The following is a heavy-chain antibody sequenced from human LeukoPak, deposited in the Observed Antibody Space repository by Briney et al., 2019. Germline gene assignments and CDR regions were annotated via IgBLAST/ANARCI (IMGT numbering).Heavy chain of an antibody. CDR2: IIPIFGTA. Sequence: GASVKVSCKASGGTFSSYAISWVRQAPGQGLGWMGGIIPIFGTANYAQKFQGRVTITADESTSTAYMELSSLRSEDTAVYYCARTYYYDSSGYYYYGMDVWGQGTTVTVSS. V-gene: IGHV1-69*13. D-gene: IGHD3-22*01. CDR1: GGTFSSYA. CDR3: ARTYYYDSSGYYYYGMDV. J-gene: IGHJ6*02.